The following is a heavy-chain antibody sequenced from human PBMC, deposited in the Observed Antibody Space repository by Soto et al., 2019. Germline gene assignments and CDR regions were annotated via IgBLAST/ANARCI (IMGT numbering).Heavy chain of an antibody. CDR2: INPNSGGT. CDR3: ATSSIAARSDAFDI. D-gene: IGHD6-6*01. Sequence: RASVKVSCKASGYTFTGYYMHWVRRAPGQGLEWMGWINPNSGGTNYAQKFQGWVTMTRDTSISTAYMELSRLRSDDTAVYYCATSSIAARSDAFDIWGQGTMVTVSS. J-gene: IGHJ3*02. V-gene: IGHV1-2*04. CDR1: GYTFTGYY.